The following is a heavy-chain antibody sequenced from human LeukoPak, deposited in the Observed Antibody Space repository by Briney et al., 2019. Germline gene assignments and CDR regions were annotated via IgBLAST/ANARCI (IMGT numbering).Heavy chain of an antibody. CDR2: IKQDGSEK. J-gene: IGHJ4*02. V-gene: IGHV3-7*01. Sequence: PGGSLRLSCAASGFTFTSYNMNWVRQAPGKGLEWVANIKQDGSEKYYVDSVKGRFTISRDNAQNSLYLQMNSLRAEDTAVYYCARDDIANGDLDYLDLWGQGTLVTVSS. D-gene: IGHD4-17*01. CDR3: ARDDIANGDLDYLDL. CDR1: GFTFTSYN.